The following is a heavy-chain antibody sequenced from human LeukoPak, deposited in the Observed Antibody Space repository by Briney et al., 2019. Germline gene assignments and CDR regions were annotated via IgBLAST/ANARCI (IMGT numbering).Heavy chain of an antibody. CDR2: IYYSGST. J-gene: IGHJ4*02. Sequence: SETLSLTCTVSGGSISSSSYYWGWLRQPPGTGLEWIGSIYYSGSTYYNPSLKSRVTISVDTSKNPFSLKLSSVTAADTAVYYCARLEFVNIVVVPAAMHFDYWGQGTLVTVSS. CDR3: ARLEFVNIVVVPAAMHFDY. V-gene: IGHV4-39*01. D-gene: IGHD2-2*01. CDR1: GGSISSSSYY.